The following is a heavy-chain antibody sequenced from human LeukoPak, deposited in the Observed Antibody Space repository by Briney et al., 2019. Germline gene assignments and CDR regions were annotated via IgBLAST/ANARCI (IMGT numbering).Heavy chain of an antibody. J-gene: IGHJ4*02. CDR1: GYTFTSYD. CDR2: MNPNSGNT. D-gene: IGHD2-15*01. Sequence: ASVKVSCKASGYTFTSYDINWVRQATGQGLEWMGWMNPNSGNTGYAQKFQGRVTMTRNTSISTAYMEPSSLRSEDTAVYYCARADGYCSGGSCSPDYWGQGTLVTVSS. V-gene: IGHV1-8*01. CDR3: ARADGYCSGGSCSPDY.